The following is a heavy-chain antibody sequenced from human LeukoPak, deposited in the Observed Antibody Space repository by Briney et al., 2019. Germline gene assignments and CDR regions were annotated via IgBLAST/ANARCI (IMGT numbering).Heavy chain of an antibody. CDR3: TKDRGGGYVSAAFDM. Sequence: GGSLRLSCAASGFTFSSYAMSWVRQAPGKGLEWVSAISGSGGSTYYADSVKGRFTISRDNSKNTLYLQVNSLRAEDTAVYYCTKDRGGGYVSAAFDMWGQGTMVTVSS. J-gene: IGHJ3*02. CDR2: ISGSGGST. V-gene: IGHV3-23*01. CDR1: GFTFSSYA. D-gene: IGHD1-26*01.